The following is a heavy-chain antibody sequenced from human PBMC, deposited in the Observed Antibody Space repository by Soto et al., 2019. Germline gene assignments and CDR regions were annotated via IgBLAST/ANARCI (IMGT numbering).Heavy chain of an antibody. V-gene: IGHV3-7*03. CDR3: VTGYHSDY. CDR2: IKKDGSEK. CDR1: GVSTNSYW. J-gene: IGHJ4*02. Sequence: WGSLRLSCAASGVSTNSYWIAWVRQAPGRGLEWVASIKKDGSEKYYMDSLKGRFTISRDNALNSLYLQMNSLRAEDTAVYFCVTGYHSDYWGQGTLVTVSS. D-gene: IGHD5-18*01.